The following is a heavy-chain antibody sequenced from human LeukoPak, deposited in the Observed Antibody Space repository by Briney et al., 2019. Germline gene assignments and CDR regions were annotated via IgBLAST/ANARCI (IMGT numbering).Heavy chain of an antibody. CDR3: ARVRTGSLFDY. CDR1: GGSISSGSYY. V-gene: IGHV4-61*02. Sequence: SETLSLTCTVSGGSISSGSYYWSWIRQPAGKGLEWIGRIYTSGSTNYNPSLKSRVTISVDTSKNQFSLKLSSVTAADTAVYYCARVRTGSLFDYWGQGTLVTVSS. D-gene: IGHD1-26*01. J-gene: IGHJ4*02. CDR2: IYTSGST.